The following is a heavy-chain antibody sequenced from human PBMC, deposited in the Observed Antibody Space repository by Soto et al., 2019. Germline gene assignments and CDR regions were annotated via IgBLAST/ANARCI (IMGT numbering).Heavy chain of an antibody. CDR3: ARDFERSAIGP. CDR2: IAYSGDT. J-gene: IGHJ5*02. V-gene: IGHV4-31*11. CDR1: GGCIISADSY. Sequence: SETLSLXXAVSGGCIISADSYWFWVRKHPGKGLEWIGYIAYSGDTYYNPSLRSRVTISADTSENKFSLTLKSVTAADTAVYFCARDFERSAIGPWGQGTSVTVSS. D-gene: IGHD3-9*01.